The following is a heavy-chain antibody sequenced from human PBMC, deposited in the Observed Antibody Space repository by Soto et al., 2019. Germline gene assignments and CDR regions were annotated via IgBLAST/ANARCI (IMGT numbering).Heavy chain of an antibody. V-gene: IGHV4-39*01. Sequence: SETLSLTCTVSGGSISSSSYYWGWIRQPPGKGLEWIGSIYYSGSTYYNPSLKSRATISVDTSKNQFSLKLSSVTAADTAVYYCARRFGIAVAGTDPFDYWGQGTPVTVSS. CDR1: GGSISSSSYY. CDR3: ARRFGIAVAGTDPFDY. J-gene: IGHJ4*02. D-gene: IGHD6-19*01. CDR2: IYYSGST.